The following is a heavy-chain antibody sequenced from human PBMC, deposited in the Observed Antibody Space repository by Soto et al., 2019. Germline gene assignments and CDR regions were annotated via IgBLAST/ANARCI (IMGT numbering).Heavy chain of an antibody. V-gene: IGHV3-33*01. J-gene: IGHJ4*02. CDR3: ASLSGSIYSGSYYPFDY. CDR1: GFTFSSYG. Sequence: GGSLRLSCAASGFTFSSYGMHWVRQAPGKGLEWVAVIWYDGSNKYYADSVKGRFTISRDNSKNTLYLQMNSLRAEDTAVYYCASLSGSIYSGSYYPFDYWGQGTLVTVSS. D-gene: IGHD1-26*01. CDR2: IWYDGSNK.